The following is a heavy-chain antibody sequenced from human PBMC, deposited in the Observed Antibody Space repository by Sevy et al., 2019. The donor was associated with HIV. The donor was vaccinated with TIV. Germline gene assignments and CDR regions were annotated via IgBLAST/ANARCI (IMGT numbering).Heavy chain of an antibody. J-gene: IGHJ6*02. Sequence: GGSLRLSCAASGFAFSNSWMHWVSQVPGKGLVWVSYINSDGSTTTYADSVKGRFTISRDNAKNTVYLQMNSLRAEDTAVYYCARDSSYALDVWGQGTTVTVSS. CDR2: INSDGSTT. V-gene: IGHV3-74*03. CDR1: GFAFSNSW. CDR3: ARDSSYALDV.